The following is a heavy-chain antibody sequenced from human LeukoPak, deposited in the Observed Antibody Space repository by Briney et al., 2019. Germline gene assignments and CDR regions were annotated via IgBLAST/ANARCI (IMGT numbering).Heavy chain of an antibody. CDR2: FDPEDGET. D-gene: IGHD3-10*01. J-gene: IGHJ4*02. Sequence: ASVKVSCKVSGYTLTELSMHWVRQAPGEGHEWMGGFDPEDGETIYAQKFQGRVTMTEDTSTDTAYMELSSLRSEDTAVYYCATYSGSYYTFDYWGQGTLVTVSS. CDR3: ATYSGSYYTFDY. CDR1: GYTLTELS. V-gene: IGHV1-24*01.